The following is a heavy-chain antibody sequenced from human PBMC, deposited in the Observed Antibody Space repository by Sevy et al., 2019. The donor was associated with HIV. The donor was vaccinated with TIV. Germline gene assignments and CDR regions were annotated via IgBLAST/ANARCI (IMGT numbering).Heavy chain of an antibody. CDR2: VSRGGYTI. Sequence: GESLKISCAASGFIFSDYYMAWVRQAPGKGLEWISYVSRGGYTIYYADSVEGRFSISRDDAKDSLFLQMDSLRAEDTAFYYCARGAHYADADWGFDYWGQGALVTVSS. V-gene: IGHV3-11*01. CDR3: ARGAHYADADWGFDY. J-gene: IGHJ4*02. D-gene: IGHD3-16*01. CDR1: GFIFSDYY.